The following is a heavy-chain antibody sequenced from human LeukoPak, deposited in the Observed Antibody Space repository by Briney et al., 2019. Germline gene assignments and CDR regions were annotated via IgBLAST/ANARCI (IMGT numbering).Heavy chain of an antibody. J-gene: IGHJ4*02. CDR2: ISSSSSYT. Sequence: GGSLRLSCAASGFSFSDYYTSWVRQAPGKGLEWISSISSSSSYTEYGDSVKGRFTISRDNAKNSLYLQMNSLRAEDTAVYYCARVPAGYTPDYWGQGTLVTVSS. V-gene: IGHV3-11*05. CDR3: ARVPAGYTPDY. D-gene: IGHD5-24*01. CDR1: GFSFSDYY.